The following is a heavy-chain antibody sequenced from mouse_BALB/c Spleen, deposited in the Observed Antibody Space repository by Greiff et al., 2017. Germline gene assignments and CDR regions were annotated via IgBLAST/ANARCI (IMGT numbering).Heavy chain of an antibody. J-gene: IGHJ3*01. CDR2: IDPENGNT. Sequence: EVQLQQSGAELVRPGALVKLSCKASGFNIKAYYMPWVKQRPEQGLEWIGWIDPENGNTIYDPKFQGKASITADTSSNTAYLQLSSLTSEDTAVYYCARGTTVVEGFAYWGQGTLVTVSA. D-gene: IGHD1-1*01. CDR1: GFNIKAYY. CDR3: ARGTTVVEGFAY. V-gene: IGHV14-1*02.